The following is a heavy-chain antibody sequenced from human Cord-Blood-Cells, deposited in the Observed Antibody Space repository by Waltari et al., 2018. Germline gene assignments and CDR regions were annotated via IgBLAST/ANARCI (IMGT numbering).Heavy chain of an antibody. J-gene: IGHJ4*02. V-gene: IGHV3-30*18. D-gene: IGHD2-2*02. CDR3: AKERCSSTSCYNYFDY. Sequence: QVKLVESGGGVVQPGRSLRLSCAASGFTFSSYGMHWVRQAPGKGLEWVAVIWYDGSNKYYADSVKGRFTISRDNSKNTLYLQMNSLRAEDTAMYYCAKERCSSTSCYNYFDYWGQGTLVTVSS. CDR2: IWYDGSNK. CDR1: GFTFSSYG.